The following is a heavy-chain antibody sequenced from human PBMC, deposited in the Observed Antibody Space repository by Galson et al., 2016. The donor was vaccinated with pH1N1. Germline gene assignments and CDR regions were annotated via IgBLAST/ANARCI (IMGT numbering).Heavy chain of an antibody. Sequence: QSGAEVKKPGDSLKIPCKASGYSFTNYWIGWVRQMPGKGLEWMGIIYPADSDTRYSPSFQGQVTISADSSISTTYLRLSSLKASDTAMYYCARQVGHVRAASDAFDIWGQGTMVTVSS. V-gene: IGHV5-51*01. CDR1: GYSFTNYW. CDR2: IYPADSDT. CDR3: ARQVGHVRAASDAFDI. J-gene: IGHJ3*02. D-gene: IGHD6-13*01.